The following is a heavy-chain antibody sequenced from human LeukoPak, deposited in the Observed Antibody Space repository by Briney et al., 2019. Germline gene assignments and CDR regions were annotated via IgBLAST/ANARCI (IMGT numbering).Heavy chain of an antibody. CDR3: ARPSHWGKTRWYFDL. Sequence: GESLKISCEVSGYRFTNYWIGWVRQMPGKGLEWMGIIYPGDSDTRYSPSFQGQVTISADKSISTAYLQWSSLKASDTAMYYCARPSHWGKTRWYFDLWGRGTLVTVSS. V-gene: IGHV5-51*01. J-gene: IGHJ2*01. D-gene: IGHD7-27*01. CDR2: IYPGDSDT. CDR1: GYRFTNYW.